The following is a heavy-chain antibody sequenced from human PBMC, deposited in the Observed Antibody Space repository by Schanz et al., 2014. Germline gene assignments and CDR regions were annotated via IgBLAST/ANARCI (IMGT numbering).Heavy chain of an antibody. CDR1: GYSFNDYY. Sequence: QVQLVQSGAEVKKPGASVRLSCKASGYSFNDYYIHWVRQAPGQGLEWMGWISPDSGATDYAQNFQGTVTMTRHTSMTTVYMDLSRVTSDDTALYFCARAPPRDSSGYYPFDYWGQGTLVTVSS. V-gene: IGHV1-2*02. CDR3: ARAPPRDSSGYYPFDY. J-gene: IGHJ4*02. D-gene: IGHD3-22*01. CDR2: ISPDSGAT.